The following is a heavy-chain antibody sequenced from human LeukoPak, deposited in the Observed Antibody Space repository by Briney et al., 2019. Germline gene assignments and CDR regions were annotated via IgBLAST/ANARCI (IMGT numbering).Heavy chain of an antibody. J-gene: IGHJ6*04. V-gene: IGHV4-4*07. CDR3: ARDRLGFRVDV. D-gene: IGHD3-10*01. CDR1: GDSISSYY. Sequence: SETLSLTCTVSGDSISSYYWSWIRQSAGKGLEWIGRINTSGNTNYNPSLKSRVTMSLDTSKNHFSLHLSSVTVADPAVYYCARDRLGFRVDVWGKGTTVTVSS. CDR2: INTSGNT.